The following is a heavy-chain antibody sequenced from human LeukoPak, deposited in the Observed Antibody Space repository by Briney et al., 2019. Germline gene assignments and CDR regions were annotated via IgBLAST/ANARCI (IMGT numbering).Heavy chain of an antibody. D-gene: IGHD2-8*01. CDR2: INHSGST. J-gene: IGHJ6*03. CDR3: ARGRCTNGVCYYYYYYMDV. V-gene: IGHV4-34*01. Sequence: SETLSLTCAVYGGSFSGYYWSWIRQPPGKGLEWIGEINHSGSTNYNPSLKSRVTISVDTSKNQFSLKLSSVTAADTAVYYCARGRCTNGVCYYYYYYMDVWGKGTTVTVSS. CDR1: GGSFSGYY.